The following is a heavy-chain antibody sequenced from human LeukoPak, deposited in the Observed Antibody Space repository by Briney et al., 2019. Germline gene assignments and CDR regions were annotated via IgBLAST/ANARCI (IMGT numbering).Heavy chain of an antibody. CDR3: PVGFPLFDY. V-gene: IGHV3-23*01. Sequence: PGKSLRLSCVASGFTFSDYVIHWVRQAPGKGLEWVSAISGSGGSTYYADSVKGRFTISRDNSKNTLYLQMNSLRAEDTAVYYCPVGFPLFDYWGQGTLVTVSS. D-gene: IGHD3-10*01. CDR1: GFTFSDYV. J-gene: IGHJ4*02. CDR2: ISGSGGST.